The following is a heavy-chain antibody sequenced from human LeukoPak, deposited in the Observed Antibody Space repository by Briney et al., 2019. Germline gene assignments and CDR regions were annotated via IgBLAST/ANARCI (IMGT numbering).Heavy chain of an antibody. J-gene: IGHJ4*02. Sequence: GGSLRLSCAASGFTFSNYAMSWVRQAPGKGLDWVSVISGTGGSTYYADSVKGRFTISRDNSKNTLYLQMNSLRAEDTAVYYCAKGELIAAGDYWGQGTLVTVSS. V-gene: IGHV3-23*01. CDR2: ISGTGGST. D-gene: IGHD6-25*01. CDR1: GFTFSNYA. CDR3: AKGELIAAGDY.